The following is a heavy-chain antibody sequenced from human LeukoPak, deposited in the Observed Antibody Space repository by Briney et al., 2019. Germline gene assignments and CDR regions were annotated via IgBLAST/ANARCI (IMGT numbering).Heavy chain of an antibody. CDR3: ARGARPVTGGFVVVNGMDV. V-gene: IGHV4-34*01. D-gene: IGHD2-21*01. CDR1: GGSFSGYY. J-gene: IGHJ6*02. CDR2: INHSGST. Sequence: SETLSLTCAVYGGSFSGYYWSWIRQPPGKGLEWIGEINHSGSTNYNPSLKSRVTIPVDTSKNQFSLKLSSVTAADTAVYYCARGARPVTGGFVVVNGMDVWGQGTTVTVSS.